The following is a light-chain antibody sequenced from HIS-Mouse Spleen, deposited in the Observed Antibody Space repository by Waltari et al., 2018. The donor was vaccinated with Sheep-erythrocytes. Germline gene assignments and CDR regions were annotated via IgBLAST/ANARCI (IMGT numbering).Light chain of an antibody. CDR2: EGS. CDR1: SSDVGSYNL. Sequence: QSALTQPASVSGSPGQSITIPCPGTSSDVGSYNLLPWYQQHPGKAPKLMIYEGSKRPSGVSNRFSGSKSGNTASLTISGLQAEDEADYYCCSYAGSSTPWVFGGGTKLTVL. J-gene: IGLJ3*02. CDR3: CSYAGSSTPWV. V-gene: IGLV2-23*01.